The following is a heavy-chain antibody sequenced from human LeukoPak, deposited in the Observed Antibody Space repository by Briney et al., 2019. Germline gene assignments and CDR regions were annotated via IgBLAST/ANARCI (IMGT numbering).Heavy chain of an antibody. CDR3: AKDRDSSGYYFGYWFDP. D-gene: IGHD3-22*01. Sequence: AGGSLRLSCAASGFTFSSYAMSWVRQAPGKGLEWVSAISGSGGSTYYADSVKGRFTISRDNSKNTLCLQMNSLRAEDTAVYYCAKDRDSSGYYFGYWFDPWGQGTLVTVSS. CDR2: ISGSGGST. V-gene: IGHV3-23*01. CDR1: GFTFSSYA. J-gene: IGHJ5*02.